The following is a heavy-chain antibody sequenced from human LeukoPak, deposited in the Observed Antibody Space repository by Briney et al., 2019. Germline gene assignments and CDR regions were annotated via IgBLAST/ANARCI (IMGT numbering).Heavy chain of an antibody. CDR3: ARDDDILTGYYNY. D-gene: IGHD3-9*01. V-gene: IGHV1-2*02. J-gene: IGHJ4*02. CDR1: GYTFTGYY. CDR2: INPNSGGT. Sequence: GASVKVSCKASGYTFTGYYMHWVRQAPGQGLEWMGWINPNSGGTNYAQKFQGRVIMTRDTSISTAYMELSRLRSDDTAVYYCARDDDILTGYYNYWGQGTLVTVSS.